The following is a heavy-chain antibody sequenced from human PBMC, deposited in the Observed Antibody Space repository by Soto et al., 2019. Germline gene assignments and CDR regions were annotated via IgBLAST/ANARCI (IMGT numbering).Heavy chain of an antibody. Sequence: SETLSLTCTVSGGSISSYYWSWIRQPPGKGLEWIGYIYYSGSTNYNPSLKRRVTISLDTSKNQFSLKLSSVTAADTAVYYCASSFYSGSGSSTYYFDYWGQGTLVTVS. CDR2: IYYSGST. J-gene: IGHJ4*02. D-gene: IGHD3-10*01. V-gene: IGHV4-59*01. CDR3: ASSFYSGSGSSTYYFDY. CDR1: GGSISSYY.